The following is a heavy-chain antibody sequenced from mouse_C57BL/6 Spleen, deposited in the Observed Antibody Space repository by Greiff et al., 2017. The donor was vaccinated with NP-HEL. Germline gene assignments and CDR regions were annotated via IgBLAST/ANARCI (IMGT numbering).Heavy chain of an antibody. J-gene: IGHJ4*01. CDR2: IYPGDGDT. D-gene: IGHD2-4*01. CDR1: GYAFSSSW. V-gene: IGHV1-82*01. Sequence: QVQLKESGPELVKPGASVKISCKASGYAFSSSWMNWVKQRPGKGLEWIGRIYPGDGDTNYNGKFKGKATLTADKSSSTAYMQLSSLTSEDSAVYFCARFGDDYDALDAMDYWGQGTSVTVSS. CDR3: ARFGDDYDALDAMDY.